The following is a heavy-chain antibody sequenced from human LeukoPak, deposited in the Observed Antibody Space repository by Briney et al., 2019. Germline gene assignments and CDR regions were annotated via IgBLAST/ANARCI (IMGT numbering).Heavy chain of an antibody. CDR3: ARVLPYSSGWGVDY. CDR1: GASISSYY. J-gene: IGHJ4*02. V-gene: IGHV4-59*01. D-gene: IGHD6-19*01. Sequence: SETLSLTCTVPGASISSYYWSWIRQPPGKGLEWIGYIYYSGSTNYNPSLKSRVTISVDTSKNQFSLNLSSVTAADTAVYYCARVLPYSSGWGVDYWGQGTLVTVSS. CDR2: IYYSGST.